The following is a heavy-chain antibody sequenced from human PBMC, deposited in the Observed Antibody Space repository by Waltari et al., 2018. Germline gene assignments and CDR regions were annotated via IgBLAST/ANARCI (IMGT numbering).Heavy chain of an antibody. J-gene: IGHJ4*02. V-gene: IGHV1-18*01. Sequence: QLQLLQSGAEVKNARASVRFSCKASGFTFTRYVISGLRQAPGQGLEWMGWISAYNGNTNYAQKLQGRVTMTTDTSTSTAYMELRSLRSDDTAVYYCARDSGVVPAAIVDYWGQGTLVTVSS. D-gene: IGHD2-2*02. CDR2: ISAYNGNT. CDR1: GFTFTRYV. CDR3: ARDSGVVPAAIVDY.